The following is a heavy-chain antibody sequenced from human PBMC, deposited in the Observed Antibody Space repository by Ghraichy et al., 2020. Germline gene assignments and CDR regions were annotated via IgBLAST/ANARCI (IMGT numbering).Heavy chain of an antibody. V-gene: IGHV3-23*01. CDR3: TRRAQQQLIWNWFDP. D-gene: IGHD1-1*01. Sequence: ETLSLTCAGSGFNFRNYAMSWVRQAPGKGLEWVSSLSENGGRTYYADSVKGRFTISRDNSKNTVFLQMNSLRVEDTALYFCTRRAQQQLIWNWFDPWGQGTLVTVSS. J-gene: IGHJ5*02. CDR1: GFNFRNYA. CDR2: LSENGGRT.